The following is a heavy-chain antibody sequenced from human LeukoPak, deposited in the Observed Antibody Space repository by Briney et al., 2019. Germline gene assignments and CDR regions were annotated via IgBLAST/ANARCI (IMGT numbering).Heavy chain of an antibody. D-gene: IGHD3-10*01. CDR2: IYYSGST. J-gene: IGHJ5*02. Sequence: SETLSLTCTVSGGSISSSSYYWGWIRQPPGKGLEWIGSIYYSGSTFYNPSLKSRVTISVDTSKNQSSLKLSSVTAADTAVYYCARDMVRGVAKAEYNWFDPWGQGTLVTVSS. V-gene: IGHV4-39*07. CDR3: ARDMVRGVAKAEYNWFDP. CDR1: GGSISSSSYY.